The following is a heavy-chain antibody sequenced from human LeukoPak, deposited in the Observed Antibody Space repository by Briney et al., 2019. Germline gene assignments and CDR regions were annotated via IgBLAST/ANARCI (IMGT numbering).Heavy chain of an antibody. J-gene: IGHJ6*02. CDR1: GYSFTSYW. CDR3: ARSPHSSSWYRGFYYYYGMDV. D-gene: IGHD6-13*01. V-gene: IGHV5-51*01. Sequence: GESLKISCKGSGYSFTSYWIGWVRQMPGKGLEWMGIIYPGDSDTRYSPSFQGQVTISADKSISTAYLQWSSLKASDTAMYYCARSPHSSSWYRGFYYYYGMDVWGQGTTVTVSS. CDR2: IYPGDSDT.